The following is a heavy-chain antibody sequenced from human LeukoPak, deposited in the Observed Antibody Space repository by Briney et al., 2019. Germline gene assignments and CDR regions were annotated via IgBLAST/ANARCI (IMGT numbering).Heavy chain of an antibody. J-gene: IGHJ5*02. Sequence: PSETLSLTFTVLGGSIRSYYRSWIRQPPGKALEGIGYMYYSGSTNYNHSLKSRVTISVDTCKNQVSLKLSSVAAADTAVYYCARTYGGYYSENGFDPWGQGTLVSVFS. CDR3: ARTYGGYYSENGFDP. CDR2: MYYSGST. D-gene: IGHD1-26*01. V-gene: IGHV4-59*01. CDR1: GGSIRSYY.